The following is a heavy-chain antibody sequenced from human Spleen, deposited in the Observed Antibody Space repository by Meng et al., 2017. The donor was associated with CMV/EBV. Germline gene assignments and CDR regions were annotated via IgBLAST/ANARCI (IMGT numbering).Heavy chain of an antibody. V-gene: IGHV4-59*12. CDR3: ARGRAQWIY. CDR1: GASISSYS. Sequence: SETLSLTCAVSGASISSYSWSWIRQPPGKGLEWIGYLYDSGSTNYNSSLKSRVTISVDTSKNQFFLKLSSVTAADTAVYYCARGRAQWIYWGQGTLVTVSS. CDR2: LYDSGST. J-gene: IGHJ4*02. D-gene: IGHD5-12*01.